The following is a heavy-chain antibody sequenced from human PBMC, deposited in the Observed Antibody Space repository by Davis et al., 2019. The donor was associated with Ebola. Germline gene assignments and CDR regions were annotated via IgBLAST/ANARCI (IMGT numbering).Heavy chain of an antibody. CDR1: GFTFSSYG. J-gene: IGHJ4*02. D-gene: IGHD1-26*01. Sequence: PGGSLRLSCAASGFTFSSYGMHWVRQAPGKGLEWVAFIRYDGSNKYYAASVKGRFTISRDNSKNTLYLQMNSLRAEDTAVYYCAKGSLIVGATLDYWGQGTLVTVSS. V-gene: IGHV3-30*02. CDR3: AKGSLIVGATLDY. CDR2: IRYDGSNK.